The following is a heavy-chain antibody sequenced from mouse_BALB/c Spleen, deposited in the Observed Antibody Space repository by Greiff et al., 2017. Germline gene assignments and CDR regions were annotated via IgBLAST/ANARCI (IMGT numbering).Heavy chain of an antibody. CDR1: GFSLTSYG. D-gene: IGHD2-1*01. V-gene: IGHV2-9*02. CDR3: ARDPYGNYFYYYAMDY. J-gene: IGHJ4*01. Sequence: QVQLKESGPGLVQPSQSLSITCTVSGFSLTSYGVHWVRQPPGKGLEWLGVIWAGGSTNYNSALMSRLSISKDNSKSQVFLKMNSLQTDDTAMYYCARDPYGNYFYYYAMDYWGQGTSVTVSS. CDR2: IWAGGST.